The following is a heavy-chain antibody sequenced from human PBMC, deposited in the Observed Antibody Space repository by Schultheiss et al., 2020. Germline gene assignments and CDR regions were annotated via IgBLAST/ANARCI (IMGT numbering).Heavy chain of an antibody. D-gene: IGHD1-26*01. V-gene: IGHV4-39*07. CDR2: IYYSGST. CDR1: GGSISSYY. Sequence: SETLALTCTVSGGSISSYYWGWIRQPPGKGLEWIGSIYYSGSTYYNPSLKSRVTISVDTSKNQFSLKLSSVTAADTAVYYCARGVGATGDYWGQGTLVTVSS. CDR3: ARGVGATGDY. J-gene: IGHJ4*02.